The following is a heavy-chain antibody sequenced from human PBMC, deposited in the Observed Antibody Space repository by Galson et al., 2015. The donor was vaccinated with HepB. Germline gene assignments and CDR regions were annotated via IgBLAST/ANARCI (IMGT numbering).Heavy chain of an antibody. CDR1: GFTFSSYA. Sequence: SLRLSCAASGFTFSSYAMHWVRQAPGKGLEWVAVISYDGSNKYYADSVKGRFTISRDNSKNTLYLQMNSLRAEDTAVYYCARNRDCSGGSCMPPEYWGQGTLVTVSS. CDR2: ISYDGSNK. V-gene: IGHV3-30*04. CDR3: ARNRDCSGGSCMPPEY. J-gene: IGHJ4*02. D-gene: IGHD2-15*01.